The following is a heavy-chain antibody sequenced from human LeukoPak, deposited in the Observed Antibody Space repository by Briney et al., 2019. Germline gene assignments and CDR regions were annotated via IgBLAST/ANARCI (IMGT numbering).Heavy chain of an antibody. V-gene: IGHV3-7*01. D-gene: IGHD1-26*01. J-gene: IGHJ4*02. Sequence: PGGSLRLSCAASGFTFSSYWMSWVRQAPGKGLEWVAHIKQDGSEKYYVDSVKGRFTISRDNAKNSLYLQMNSLRAEDTAVYYCARDEEGGTSYFDYWGQGTLVTVSS. CDR3: ARDEEGGTSYFDY. CDR1: GFTFSSYW. CDR2: IKQDGSEK.